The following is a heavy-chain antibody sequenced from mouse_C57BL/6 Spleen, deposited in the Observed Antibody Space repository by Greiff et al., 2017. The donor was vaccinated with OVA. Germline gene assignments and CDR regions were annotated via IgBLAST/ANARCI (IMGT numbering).Heavy chain of an antibody. V-gene: IGHV5-17*01. J-gene: IGHJ3*01. Sequence: EVKLMESGGGLVKPGGSLKLPCAASGFTFSDYGMHWVRQAPEKGLEWVAYISSGSSTIYYADTVKGRFTISRDNAKNTLFLQMTSLRSEDTAMYYCARSGSNFFAYWGQGTLVTVSA. CDR3: ARSGSNFFAY. CDR2: ISSGSSTI. D-gene: IGHD2-5*01. CDR1: GFTFSDYG.